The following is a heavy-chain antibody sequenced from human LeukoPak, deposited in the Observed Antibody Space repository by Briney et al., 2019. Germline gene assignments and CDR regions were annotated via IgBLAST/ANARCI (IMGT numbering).Heavy chain of an antibody. D-gene: IGHD3-22*01. V-gene: IGHV4-34*01. CDR3: VRNYYYDSSGYYLFDY. CDR1: GGSFSGYY. CDR2: INHSGST. Sequence: SETLSLTCAVYGGSFSGYYWSWIRQPPGKGLEWIGEINHSGSTNYNPSLKSRVTISVDTSKNQFSLKLSSVTAADTAVYYCVRNYYYDSSGYYLFDYWGQGTLVTVSS. J-gene: IGHJ4*02.